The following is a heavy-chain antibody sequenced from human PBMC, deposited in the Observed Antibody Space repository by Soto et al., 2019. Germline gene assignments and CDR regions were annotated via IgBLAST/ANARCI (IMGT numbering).Heavy chain of an antibody. CDR3: ARRGGAPTSSYYYGMDV. Sequence: PGESLKISCKGSGYSFTSYWISWVRQMPGKGLEWMGRIDPSDSYTNYSPSFQGHVTISADKSISTAYLQWSSLKASDTAMYYCARRGGAPTSSYYYGMDVWGQGTTVTVSS. CDR1: GYSFTSYW. J-gene: IGHJ6*02. V-gene: IGHV5-10-1*01. CDR2: IDPSDSYT. D-gene: IGHD6-6*01.